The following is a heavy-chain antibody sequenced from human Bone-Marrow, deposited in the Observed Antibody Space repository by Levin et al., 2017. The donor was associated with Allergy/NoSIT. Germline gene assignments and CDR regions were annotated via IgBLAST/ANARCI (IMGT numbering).Heavy chain of an antibody. CDR3: AKVIAAAGTGEGDY. CDR2: ISGSGGST. Sequence: GGSLRLSCAASGFTFSSYAMSWVRQAPGKGLEWVSAISGSGGSTYYADSVKGRFTISRDNSKNTLYLQMNSLRAEDTAVYYCAKVIAAAGTGEGDYWGQGTLVTVSS. CDR1: GFTFSSYA. D-gene: IGHD6-13*01. J-gene: IGHJ4*02. V-gene: IGHV3-23*01.